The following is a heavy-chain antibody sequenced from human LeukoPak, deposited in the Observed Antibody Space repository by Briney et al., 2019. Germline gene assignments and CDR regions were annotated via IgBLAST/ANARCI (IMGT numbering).Heavy chain of an antibody. V-gene: IGHV3-21*01. CDR3: ARDLGISDYYGSEHDY. Sequence: GGSLRLSCAASGFTFSSYSMNWVRQAPGKGLEWVSSISSSSSYIYYADSVKGRFTISRDNAKNSLYLQMNSPRAEDTAVYYCARDLGISDYYGSEHDYWGQGTLVTVSS. D-gene: IGHD3-10*01. J-gene: IGHJ4*02. CDR2: ISSSSSYI. CDR1: GFTFSSYS.